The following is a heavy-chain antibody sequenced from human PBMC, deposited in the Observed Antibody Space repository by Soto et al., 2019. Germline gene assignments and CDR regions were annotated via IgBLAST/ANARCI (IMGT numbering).Heavy chain of an antibody. CDR2: INAGNGNT. V-gene: IGHV1-3*01. CDR3: ARAVAVAADFDY. D-gene: IGHD6-19*01. CDR1: GYTFTGYA. J-gene: IGHJ4*02. Sequence: ASVKVSCKASGYTFTGYAMHWVRQAPGQRLEWMGWINAGNGNTKYSQKFQGRVTITRDTSASTAYMELSSLRSLVTAVYYCARAVAVAADFDYWGQGTLVTVSS.